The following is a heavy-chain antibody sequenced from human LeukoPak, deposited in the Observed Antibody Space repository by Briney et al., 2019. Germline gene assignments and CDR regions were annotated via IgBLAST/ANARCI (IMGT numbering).Heavy chain of an antibody. J-gene: IGHJ6*04. D-gene: IGHD3-22*01. CDR1: GFTFSSYG. CDR3: AKDGGNYYDTAGNHLMRSYMGV. Sequence: GGSLRLSCATSGFTFSSYGMHWVRQVPGKGLEWVTVISHDAKSTYHVDSVKGRFTISRDNSKNALYLQMNSLRAEDTAVYYCAKDGGNYYDTAGNHLMRSYMGVWGKGTTVTVSS. CDR2: ISHDAKST. V-gene: IGHV3-30*18.